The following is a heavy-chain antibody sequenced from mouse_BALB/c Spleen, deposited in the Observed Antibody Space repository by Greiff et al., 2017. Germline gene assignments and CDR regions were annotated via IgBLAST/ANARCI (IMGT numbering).Heavy chain of an antibody. D-gene: IGHD2-4*01. V-gene: IGHV5-6-5*01. CDR2: ISSGGST. CDR1: GFTFSSYA. CDR3: ARDGITTGAWFAY. J-gene: IGHJ3*01. Sequence: EVQVVESGGGLVKPGGSLKLSCAASGFTFSSYAMSWVRQTPEKRLEWVASISSGGSTYYPDSVKGRFTISRDNARNILYLQMSSLRSEDTAMYYCARDGITTGAWFAYWGQGTLVTVSA.